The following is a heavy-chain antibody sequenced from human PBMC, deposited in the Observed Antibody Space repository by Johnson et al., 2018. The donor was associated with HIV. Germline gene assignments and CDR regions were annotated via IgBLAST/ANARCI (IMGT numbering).Heavy chain of an antibody. CDR2: IKQDGSEK. V-gene: IGHV3-7*01. CDR3: AKDRRAVYTSLGAFDI. J-gene: IGHJ3*02. D-gene: IGHD5-24*01. Sequence: VQLVESGGGFVQPGGSLRLSCAASGFTFSDHYMDWVRQAPGKGLEWVANIKQDGSEKYYVDSVKGRFTISRDNAKNSLYLQMNSLSAEDTAVYYCAKDRRAVYTSLGAFDIWGQGPLVTVSS. CDR1: GFTFSDHY.